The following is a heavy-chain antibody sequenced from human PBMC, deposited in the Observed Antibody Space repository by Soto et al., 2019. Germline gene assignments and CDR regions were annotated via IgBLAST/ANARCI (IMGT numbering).Heavy chain of an antibody. D-gene: IGHD6-19*01. Sequence: QVQLVQSGAEVKKPGSSVKVSCKASGGTFSSYAISWVRQAPGQGLEWMGGIIPIFGTANYAQKIQGRVTITADESTSTAYMELSSLRSEDTAVYYCARSGSSSGWAYYYGMDVWGQGTTVTVSS. CDR3: ARSGSSSGWAYYYGMDV. J-gene: IGHJ6*02. CDR1: GGTFSSYA. V-gene: IGHV1-69*01. CDR2: IIPIFGTA.